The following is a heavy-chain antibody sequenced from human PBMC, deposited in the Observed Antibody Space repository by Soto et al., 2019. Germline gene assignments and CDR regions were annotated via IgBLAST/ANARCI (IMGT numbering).Heavy chain of an antibody. V-gene: IGHV4-30-4*01. CDR3: ARHLLRFPFDY. Sequence: SETLSLTCTVSGDSISSDDSNWSWIRQPPGKGLEWIGYIYYSGSTYYNPSLKSRVTISVDTSKNQFSLKLSSVTAADTAVYYCARHLLRFPFDYWGQGTLVTVSS. D-gene: IGHD3-3*01. CDR1: GDSISSDDSN. CDR2: IYYSGST. J-gene: IGHJ4*02.